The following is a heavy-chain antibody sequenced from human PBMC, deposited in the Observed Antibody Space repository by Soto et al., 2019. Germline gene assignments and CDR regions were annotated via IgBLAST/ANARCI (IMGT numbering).Heavy chain of an antibody. CDR3: ATQITTTGGLLRNDYYGMDI. V-gene: IGHV1-69*10. Sequence: PSVKVSCKASGGTFSSYAISWVRQAPGQGLEWMGGIIPILGTANYAQKFQGRVTITADKSTSTAYMELSSLRSEDTADYFCATQITTTGGLLRNDYYGMDIWGQGTTVTVSS. J-gene: IGHJ6*02. CDR1: GGTFSSYA. CDR2: IIPILGTA. D-gene: IGHD2-8*02.